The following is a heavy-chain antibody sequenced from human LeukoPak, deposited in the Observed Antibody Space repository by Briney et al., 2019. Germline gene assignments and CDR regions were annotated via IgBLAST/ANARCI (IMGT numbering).Heavy chain of an antibody. CDR2: FLTGGLL. Sequence: GGSLRLSCEASGFTFHAFEMHWVRQAPGKGLECVSTFLTGGLLDYADSVRDRFTISRDTSKNTLYLQMNSLSAEDTAVYYCGRRFCNSCPLDFWGQGTLVTVSS. V-gene: IGHV3-66*04. CDR3: GRRFCNSCPLDF. CDR1: GFTFHAFE. D-gene: IGHD2-21*01. J-gene: IGHJ4*02.